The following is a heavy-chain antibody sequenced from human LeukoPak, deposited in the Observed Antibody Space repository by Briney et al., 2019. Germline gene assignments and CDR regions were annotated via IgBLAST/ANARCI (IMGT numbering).Heavy chain of an antibody. J-gene: IGHJ5*02. CDR3: AKGGPGFNWFDP. Sequence: KPGGSLRLSCAASGFTFSSYAMSWVRQAPGKGLEWVSAISGSGDSAYYADSVKGRFTISRDNSKNTLYLQVNSLRAEDTAVYYCAKGGPGFNWFDPWGQGTLVTVSS. V-gene: IGHV3-23*01. CDR1: GFTFSSYA. CDR2: ISGSGDSA.